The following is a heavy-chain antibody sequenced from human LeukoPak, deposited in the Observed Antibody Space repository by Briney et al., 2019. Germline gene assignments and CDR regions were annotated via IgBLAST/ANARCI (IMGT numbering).Heavy chain of an antibody. V-gene: IGHV6-1*01. CDR2: TYYRSKWFN. CDR3: ARVAVVAAPLGYYYYYYMDV. D-gene: IGHD2-15*01. CDR1: GDSVSSNSAA. J-gene: IGHJ6*03. Sequence: SQTLSLTCAISGDSVSSNSAAWNWIRQSPSRGLEWLGRTYYRSKWFNDYAVSVKSRITINPDTSKNQFSLKLSSVTAADTAVYYCARVAVVAAPLGYYYYYYMDVWGKGTTFTVSS.